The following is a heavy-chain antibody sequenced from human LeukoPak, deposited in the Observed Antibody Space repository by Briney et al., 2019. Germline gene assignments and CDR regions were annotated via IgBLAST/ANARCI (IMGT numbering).Heavy chain of an antibody. CDR2: IYTSGGT. V-gene: IGHV4-59*10. J-gene: IGHJ4*02. Sequence: PSETLSLTCAVSGGSISSYYWSWIRQPAGKGLEWVGRIYTSGGTNYNPSLKSRVTISVDTSKNQFSLKLSSVTAADTAVYYCARAMITFGGVIVKSYFDYWGQGPLVTVSS. D-gene: IGHD3-16*02. CDR1: GGSISSYY. CDR3: ARAMITFGGVIVKSYFDY.